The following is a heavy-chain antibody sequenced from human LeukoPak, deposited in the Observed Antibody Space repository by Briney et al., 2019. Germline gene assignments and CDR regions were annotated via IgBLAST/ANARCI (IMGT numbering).Heavy chain of an antibody. V-gene: IGHV4-34*01. D-gene: IGHD6-13*01. CDR1: GFTFSSYA. CDR2: INHSGST. CDR3: ARRPGQLVLVRWFDP. J-gene: IGHJ5*02. Sequence: PGGSLRLSCAASGFTFSSYAMSWVRQAPGKGLEWIGEINHSGSTNYNPSLKSRVTISVDTSKNQFSLKLSSVTAADTAVYYCARRPGQLVLVRWFDPWGQGTLVTVSS.